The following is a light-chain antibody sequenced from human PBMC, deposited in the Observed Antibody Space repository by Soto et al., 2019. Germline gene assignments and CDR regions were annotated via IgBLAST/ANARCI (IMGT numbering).Light chain of an antibody. CDR1: HTVLDVSNNRNY. V-gene: IGKV4-1*01. Sequence: DLVLTPAPDSLAISLRETATINCKASHTVLDVSNNRNYLAWYQKKPGQPPKLLIYWASTRESGVPDRFSGSGSGTDFTLTISSLQAEDVAVYYCQQYYSIPWTFGQGTKVDIK. CDR2: WAS. J-gene: IGKJ1*01. CDR3: QQYYSIPWT.